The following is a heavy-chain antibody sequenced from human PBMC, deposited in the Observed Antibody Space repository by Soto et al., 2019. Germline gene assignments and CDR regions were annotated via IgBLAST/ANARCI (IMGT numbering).Heavy chain of an antibody. CDR2: INPSGGST. D-gene: IGHD2-15*01. J-gene: IGHJ4*02. CDR1: GYTFTSYF. Sequence: ASVKVSCKASGYTFTSYFMHWVRQAPGQGLEWMGIINPSGGSTSYAQKFQGRVTMTRDTSTSTVYMELSSLRSEDTAVYYCARQYCSGGSCYTLDYWGQGTLVTVSS. CDR3: ARQYCSGGSCYTLDY. V-gene: IGHV1-46*01.